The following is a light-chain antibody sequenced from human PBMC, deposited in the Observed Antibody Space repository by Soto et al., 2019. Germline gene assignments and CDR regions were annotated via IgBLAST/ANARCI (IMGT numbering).Light chain of an antibody. CDR2: DTS. J-gene: IGKJ1*01. CDR1: QSIGSDS. Sequence: EIVLTQSPGTLSLSPGQRATLSCRASQSIGSDSLAWYQQKPGQAPSLLIYDTSTRTTGIPDRFGGSGYGTGFTLTISRLEPEDFAVYSCQQSGSSLWTFGQGTKVEIK. V-gene: IGKV3-20*01. CDR3: QQSGSSLWT.